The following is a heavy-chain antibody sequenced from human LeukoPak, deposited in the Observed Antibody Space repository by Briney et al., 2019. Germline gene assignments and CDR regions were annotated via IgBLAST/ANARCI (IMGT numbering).Heavy chain of an antibody. CDR1: GFTFSSNF. J-gene: IGHJ6*04. V-gene: IGHV3-23*01. Sequence: GGSLRLSCTASGFTFSSNFMSWFRQAPGKGLEWVSVIGGGGGSTYYAVSVKGRFTISRDKSKNTLSLQMNILRAEDTAVYYCAKDRHFEGSGSSTWEWDVWGKGTTVTISS. D-gene: IGHD3-10*01. CDR2: IGGGGGST. CDR3: AKDRHFEGSGSSTWEWDV.